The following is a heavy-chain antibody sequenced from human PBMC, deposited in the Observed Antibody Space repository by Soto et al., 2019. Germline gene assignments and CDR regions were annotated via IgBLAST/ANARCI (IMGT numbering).Heavy chain of an antibody. J-gene: IGHJ6*02. D-gene: IGHD5-18*01. CDR2: IYYSGST. CDR3: ARDGGYSYGSGSYDGMDV. Sequence: QVQLQESGPGLVKPSETLSLTCTVSGGSVSSGSYYWSWIRQPPGKGLEWIGYIYYSGSTNYNPSLKSRVAISVDTSKHDSSLRLSSVTAADTAVYYCARDGGYSYGSGSYDGMDVWGQGTTVTVSS. V-gene: IGHV4-61*03. CDR1: GGSVSSGSYY.